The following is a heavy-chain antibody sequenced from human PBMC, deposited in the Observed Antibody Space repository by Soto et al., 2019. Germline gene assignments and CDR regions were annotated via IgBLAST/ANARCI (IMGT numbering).Heavy chain of an antibody. CDR1: GFTFDDYA. CDR2: ISWNSGSI. CDR3: AKDFYSSSLSSMIGAFDI. V-gene: IGHV3-9*01. Sequence: EVQLVESGGGLVQPGRSLRLSCAASGFTFDDYAMHWVRQAPGKGLEWVSGISWNSGSIGYADSVKGRFTISRDNAKNSLYLKMNSLRAEDTALYYCAKDFYSSSLSSMIGAFDIWGQGTMVTVSS. J-gene: IGHJ3*02. D-gene: IGHD6-6*01.